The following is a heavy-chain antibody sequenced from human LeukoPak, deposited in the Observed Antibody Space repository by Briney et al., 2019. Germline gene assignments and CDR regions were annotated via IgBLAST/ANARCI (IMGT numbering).Heavy chain of an antibody. CDR3: TRRMTRGVITSPFDS. Sequence: GASLQISCKGSGYRFTNYWIGWVRQMPGKGLELMGLIYPGDSDTTYSPSFQGQVTISADKSITTAYLQWSSLKASDTAMYYCTRRMTRGVITSPFDSWGQGTLVSVSS. J-gene: IGHJ4*02. D-gene: IGHD3-10*01. CDR2: IYPGDSDT. V-gene: IGHV5-51*01. CDR1: GYRFTNYW.